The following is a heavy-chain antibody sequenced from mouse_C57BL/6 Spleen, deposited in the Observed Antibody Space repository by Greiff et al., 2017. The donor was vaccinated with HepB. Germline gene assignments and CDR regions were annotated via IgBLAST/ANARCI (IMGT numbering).Heavy chain of an antibody. Sequence: QVQLKQPGAELVRPGSSVKLSCKASGYTFTSYWMHWVKQRPIQGLEWIGNIDPSDSETHYNQKFKDKATLTVDKSSSTAYMQLSSLTSEDSAVYYCARGGTTVVEDYYAMDYWGQGTSVTVSS. CDR1: GYTFTSYW. J-gene: IGHJ4*01. CDR2: IDPSDSET. CDR3: ARGGTTVVEDYYAMDY. V-gene: IGHV1-52*01. D-gene: IGHD1-1*01.